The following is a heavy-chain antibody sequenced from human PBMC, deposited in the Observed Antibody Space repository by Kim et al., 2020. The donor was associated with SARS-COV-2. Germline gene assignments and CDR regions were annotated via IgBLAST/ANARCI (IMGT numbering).Heavy chain of an antibody. Sequence: SETLSLTCTVSGGSISSGGYYWSWIRQHQGKGLEWIGYIYYSGSTYYNPSLKSRVTISVDTSNNQFSLKLSPVTAADTAVYYCAMCTTNTAGDAFDIWGQGAMVTVSS. J-gene: IGHJ3*02. V-gene: IGHV4-31*03. CDR3: AMCTTNTAGDAFDI. CDR2: IYYSGST. CDR1: GGSISSGGYY. D-gene: IGHD2-8*01.